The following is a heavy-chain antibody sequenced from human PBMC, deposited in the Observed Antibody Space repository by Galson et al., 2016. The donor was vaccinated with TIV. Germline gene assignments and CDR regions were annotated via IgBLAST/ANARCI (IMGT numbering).Heavy chain of an antibody. CDR2: IKDDGSDN. CDR3: AREIPGGTTDLDC. CDR1: GFAFSNYW. J-gene: IGHJ4*02. Sequence: SLRLSCAASGFAFSNYWMSWVRQAPGKGLEWVANIKDDGSDNNYVDSVWGRFTISRDNAKNSLFLQINSLRVEDTAVYYCAREIPGGTTDLDCWGQGTLVPVSS. D-gene: IGHD1-14*01. V-gene: IGHV3-7*01.